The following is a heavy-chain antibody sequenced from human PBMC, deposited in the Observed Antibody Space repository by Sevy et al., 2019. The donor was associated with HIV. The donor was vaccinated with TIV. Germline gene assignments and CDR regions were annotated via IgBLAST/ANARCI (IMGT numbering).Heavy chain of an antibody. CDR1: GFTFSNAW. CDR3: TAGVGASDFDY. D-gene: IGHD1-26*01. J-gene: IGHJ4*02. V-gene: IGHV3-15*01. Sequence: EGSLRLSCAASGFTFSNAWMSWVRQAPGKGLEWVGRIKSKNGGATRDFAAPVKGRLLISRADSRNTVYLQMNSLKTEETAVYYCTAGVGASDFDYWGQGTLVTVSS. CDR2: IKSKNGGATR.